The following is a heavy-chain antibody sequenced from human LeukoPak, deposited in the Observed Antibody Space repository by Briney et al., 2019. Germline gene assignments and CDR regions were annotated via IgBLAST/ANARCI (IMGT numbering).Heavy chain of an antibody. CDR2: ISYDGSNK. Sequence: PGRSLRLSCAASGFTFSSYGMHWVRQAPGKGLEWVAVISYDGSNKYYADSVKGRFTISRDNSKNTLYLQMNSLRAEDTAVYYCAKRAYTNWFDPWGQGTLVTVSS. D-gene: IGHD1-14*01. CDR1: GFTFSSYG. CDR3: AKRAYTNWFDP. V-gene: IGHV3-30*18. J-gene: IGHJ5*02.